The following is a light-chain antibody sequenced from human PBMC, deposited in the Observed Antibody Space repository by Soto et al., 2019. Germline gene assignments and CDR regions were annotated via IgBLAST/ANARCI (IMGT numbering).Light chain of an antibody. CDR2: GNS. Sequence: QSLLTQTPSVSGAPGQRGTISCTGSISNIGAGYDVHWYQQLPGTAPKLLIYGNSNRPSGVPDRFSGSKSGTSASLAITGLQAEDEADYYCQSYDSSLSALYVFGTGTKVTVL. V-gene: IGLV1-40*01. CDR3: QSYDSSLSALYV. CDR1: ISNIGAGYD. J-gene: IGLJ1*01.